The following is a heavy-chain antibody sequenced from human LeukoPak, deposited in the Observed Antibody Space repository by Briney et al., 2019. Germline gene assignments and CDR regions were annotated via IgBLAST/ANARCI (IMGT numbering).Heavy chain of an antibody. V-gene: IGHV3-23*01. Sequence: GGSLRLSCAASGFTFSSYAMSWVRQAPGKGLKWVSAISGSGGSTYYADSVKGRFTISRDNSKNTLYLQMNSLRAEDTAVYYCARPNRGDVLRYFEPPFAFDIWGQGTMVTVSS. CDR3: ARPNRGDVLRYFEPPFAFDI. D-gene: IGHD3-9*01. CDR1: GFTFSSYA. CDR2: ISGSGGST. J-gene: IGHJ3*02.